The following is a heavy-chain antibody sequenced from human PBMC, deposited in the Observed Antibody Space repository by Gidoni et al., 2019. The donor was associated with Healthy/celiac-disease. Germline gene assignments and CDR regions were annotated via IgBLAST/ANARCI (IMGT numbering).Heavy chain of an antibody. J-gene: IGHJ4*02. D-gene: IGHD5-18*01. V-gene: IGHV1-69*01. CDR2: IIPIFGTA. CDR3: ARDSSGTGYSYGFYFDY. Sequence: QVQLVQSGAEVTKPGSSVTVSCTAAGGPFSSYAISWVRQAPGQGLEWMGGIIPIFGTANYAQKFQGRVTITADESTSTAYMELSSLRSEDTAVYYCARDSSGTGYSYGFYFDYWGQGTLVTVSS. CDR1: GGPFSSYA.